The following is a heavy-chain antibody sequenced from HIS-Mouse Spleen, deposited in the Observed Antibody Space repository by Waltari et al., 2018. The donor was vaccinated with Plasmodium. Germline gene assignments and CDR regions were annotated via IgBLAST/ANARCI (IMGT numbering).Heavy chain of an antibody. CDR3: ARVLGYKAAAGTFVEYFQH. J-gene: IGHJ1*01. D-gene: IGHD6-13*01. CDR2: SNPKRGGK. V-gene: IGHV1-2*02. Sequence: QVQLVQSGAEVKKPGASVKVSCKASGYTFTGYYMHWVRQAPGQGLEWMGRSNPKRGGKNYAQKVQGRVTMTRDTSISTAYMELSRLRSDDTAVYYCARVLGYKAAAGTFVEYFQHWGQGTLVTVSS. CDR1: GYTFTGYY.